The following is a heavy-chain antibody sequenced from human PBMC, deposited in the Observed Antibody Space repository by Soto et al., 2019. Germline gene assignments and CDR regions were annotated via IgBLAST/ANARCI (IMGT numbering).Heavy chain of an antibody. J-gene: IGHJ4*02. CDR2: IYWDDTK. Sequence: SGPTLVNQTQTLTLTCTFSGFSRSPSGGGVGWIRRPPGKALEWLAVIYWDDTKRYSPSLKSRLTITKDTSKNQVVLTLTNMDPVDTATYYCARISKNCISTSCPAYWGQGTLVTVSS. V-gene: IGHV2-5*02. CDR1: GFSRSPSGGG. D-gene: IGHD2-2*01. CDR3: ARISKNCISTSCPAY.